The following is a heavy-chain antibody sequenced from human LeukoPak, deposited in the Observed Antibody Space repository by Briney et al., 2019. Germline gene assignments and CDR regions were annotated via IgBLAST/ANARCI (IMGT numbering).Heavy chain of an antibody. Sequence: GASVKVSCKAAGYTFTSYFISWVRQAPGQGLEWMGWISAYNGNANYVQKFLGRVTMTTDTATSTAYMELWSLRSDDTAVIYCARANYYSGMDVWGQGTPVTVSS. CDR1: GYTFTSYF. V-gene: IGHV1-18*01. CDR3: ARANYYSGMDV. CDR2: ISAYNGNA. J-gene: IGHJ6*02.